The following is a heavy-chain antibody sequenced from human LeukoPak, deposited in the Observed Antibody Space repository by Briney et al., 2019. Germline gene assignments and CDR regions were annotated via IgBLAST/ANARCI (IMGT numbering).Heavy chain of an antibody. Sequence: PGGSLRLSCAASGFTFSSYGMHWVRQAPGKGLEWVAVIWYDGSNKYYADSVKGRFTISRDNSKNTLYLQMNSLRAEDTAVYYCARDLSWGSHPDAFDIWGQGTMDTVSS. CDR3: ARDLSWGSHPDAFDI. J-gene: IGHJ3*02. V-gene: IGHV3-33*01. CDR2: IWYDGSNK. CDR1: GFTFSSYG. D-gene: IGHD6-13*01.